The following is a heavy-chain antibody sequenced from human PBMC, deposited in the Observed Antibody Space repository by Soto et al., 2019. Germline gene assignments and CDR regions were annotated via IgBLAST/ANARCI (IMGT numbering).Heavy chain of an antibody. Sequence: QVQLVQSGAEVKKPGSSVKVSCKASGGTFSSYAISWVRQAPGQGLEWMGGIIPISGTANYAQKFQGRVTITAEEATSTAYMELSSLRSEDTAVYYCARSQGSSTSLEIYYYYYYGMDVWAQGSTVTVSS. CDR2: IIPISGTA. J-gene: IGHJ6*02. V-gene: IGHV1-69*01. D-gene: IGHD2-2*01. CDR1: GGTFSSYA. CDR3: ARSQGSSTSLEIYYYYYYGMDV.